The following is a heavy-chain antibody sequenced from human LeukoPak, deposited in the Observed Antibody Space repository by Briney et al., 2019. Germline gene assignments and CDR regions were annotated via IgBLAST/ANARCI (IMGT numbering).Heavy chain of an antibody. J-gene: IGHJ5*02. CDR1: GGSISSYY. CDR3: ARTTEDCSSTSCYQYWFDP. D-gene: IGHD2-2*01. Sequence: PSETLSLTCTVSGGSISSYYWSWIRQPPEKGLEWIGYIHYSGSTSYNPSLKSRVTISVDTSKNQISLKVRSATAADTAVYYCARTTEDCSSTSCYQYWFDPWGQGTLVTVSS. CDR2: IHYSGST. V-gene: IGHV4-59*01.